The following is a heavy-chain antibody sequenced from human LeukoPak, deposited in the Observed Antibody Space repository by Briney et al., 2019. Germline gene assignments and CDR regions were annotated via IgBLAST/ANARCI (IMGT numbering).Heavy chain of an antibody. CDR2: IRGSDGST. D-gene: IGHD4-17*01. J-gene: IGHJ4*02. CDR3: AKDVYGDYGGLDY. V-gene: IGHV3-23*01. Sequence: GGSLRLSCAASGFPFSTYAMSWVRQAPGKGLEWVSSIRGSDGSTYYADSVKGRFAISRDNSKNTLYLQMNSLRAEDTAVYYCAKDVYGDYGGLDYWGQGALVTVSS. CDR1: GFPFSTYA.